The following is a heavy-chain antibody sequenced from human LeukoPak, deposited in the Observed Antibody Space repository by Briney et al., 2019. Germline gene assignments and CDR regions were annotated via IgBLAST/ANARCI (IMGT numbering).Heavy chain of an antibody. D-gene: IGHD6-19*01. CDR1: GFTFSHHY. Sequence: GGSLGLSCAASGFTFSHHYMAWIRQVPGKGLEWISYISNSNTYTKYAGSVKGRFTISRDNAKNSLYLQMNSLTVEDTAVYYCARESIAVAEGMDVWGQGTTVTVS. CDR2: ISNSNTYT. J-gene: IGHJ6*02. CDR3: ARESIAVAEGMDV. V-gene: IGHV3-11*05.